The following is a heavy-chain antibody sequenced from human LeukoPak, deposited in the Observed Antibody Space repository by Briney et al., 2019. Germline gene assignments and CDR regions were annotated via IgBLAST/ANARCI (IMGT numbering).Heavy chain of an antibody. J-gene: IGHJ4*02. V-gene: IGHV1-18*01. D-gene: IGHD6-13*01. CDR2: ISAYNGNT. CDR1: GYIFTSYG. Sequence: ASVTVSFKASGYIFTSYGISWVRQAPGQGGEWMGWISAYNGNTNYAQKLQGRVTMTTDTSTSTAYMELRSLRSDDTAVYYCARDQVVLAASLLNFDYWGQGTLVTVSS. CDR3: ARDQVVLAASLLNFDY.